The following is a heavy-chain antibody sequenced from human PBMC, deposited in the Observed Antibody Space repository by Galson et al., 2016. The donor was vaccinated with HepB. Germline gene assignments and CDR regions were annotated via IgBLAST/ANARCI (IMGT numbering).Heavy chain of an antibody. CDR2: INWNSGTE. D-gene: IGHD3-22*01. CDR1: GFKLHDYA. J-gene: IGHJ4*02. V-gene: IGHV3-9*01. Sequence: SLRLSCAASGFKLHDYAMHWVRQAPGKGLEWVSGINWNSGTEAYAESVKGRFTISRDNAEKSLYLQMNSLRLEDTALYYCAKTEYFDNSYFDSWGQGTLVTVSS. CDR3: AKTEYFDNSYFDS.